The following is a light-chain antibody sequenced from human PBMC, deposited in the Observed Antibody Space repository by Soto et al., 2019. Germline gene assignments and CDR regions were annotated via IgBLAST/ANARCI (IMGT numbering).Light chain of an antibody. Sequence: DIQITQSPFTPSASLGDRVTITCPAGQSIGSRMSWYQQKPGKAPKLLIYDASRLESGVPSRFSGSGSGTDFTLTISSLQPEDFATYYCQQSYSTPPITFGQGTRLEIK. CDR2: DAS. CDR3: QQSYSTPPIT. J-gene: IGKJ5*01. CDR1: QSIGSR. V-gene: IGKV1-39*01.